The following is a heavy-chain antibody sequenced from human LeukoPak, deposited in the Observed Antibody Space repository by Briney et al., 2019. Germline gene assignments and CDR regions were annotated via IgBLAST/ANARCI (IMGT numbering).Heavy chain of an antibody. D-gene: IGHD2-15*01. V-gene: IGHV3-30-3*01. CDR1: GFTFSSYA. CDR2: ISYDGSNK. J-gene: IGHJ5*02. CDR3: ARDDIVVVVAASHHNWFDP. Sequence: GGSLRLSCAASGFTFSSYAMHRVRQAPGKGLEWVAVISYDGSNKYYADSVKGRFTISRDNSKNTLYLQMNSLRAEDTAVYYCARDDIVVVVAASHHNWFDPWGQGTLVTVSS.